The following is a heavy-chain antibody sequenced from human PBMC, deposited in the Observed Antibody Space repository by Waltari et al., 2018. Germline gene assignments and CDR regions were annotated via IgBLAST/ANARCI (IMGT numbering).Heavy chain of an antibody. D-gene: IGHD3-22*01. CDR2: INHRGIT. J-gene: IGHJ5*02. CDR1: GGSFSGYY. V-gene: IGHV4-34*02. Sequence: QVQLQQWGAGLLKPSETLSLTCAVYGGSFSGYYWNWIRQPPGKGLEWIGEINHRGITNITPSLKSRVTISVDTSTNQFSLKMSSVTAADTAVYYCAREGYYYDSGWFDPWGQGTLVTVSS. CDR3: AREGYYYDSGWFDP.